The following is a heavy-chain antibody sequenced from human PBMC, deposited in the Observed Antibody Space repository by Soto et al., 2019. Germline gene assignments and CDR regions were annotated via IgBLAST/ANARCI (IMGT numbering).Heavy chain of an antibody. V-gene: IGHV1-18*01. D-gene: IGHD6-25*01. CDR1: GYTFTSYG. J-gene: IGHJ2*01. CDR3: ARVERYSSVWYFDL. Sequence: VASVKVSCKASGYTFTSYGIIWVRQAPGQGLEWMGWISAYNGNTNYAQKLQGRVTMTTDTSTSTAYMELRSLRSDDTAVYYCARVERYSSVWYFDLWGRGTLVTVSS. CDR2: ISAYNGNT.